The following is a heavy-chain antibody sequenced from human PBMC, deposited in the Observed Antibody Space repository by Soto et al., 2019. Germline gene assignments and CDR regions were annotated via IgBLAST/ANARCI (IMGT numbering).Heavy chain of an antibody. Sequence: GESLKISCKGSGYSFNTYWIAWVRQMPGKGLEWMGIIYPADSDTRYSPSFQGQVTISAGKSISTAYLQWNSLKASDTAIYYCARLNEGRSYDYYYYMDVWAKATTVTVAS. J-gene: IGHJ6*03. V-gene: IGHV5-51*03. CDR2: IYPADSDT. CDR1: GYSFNTYW. CDR3: ARLNEGRSYDYYYYMDV. D-gene: IGHD1-1*01.